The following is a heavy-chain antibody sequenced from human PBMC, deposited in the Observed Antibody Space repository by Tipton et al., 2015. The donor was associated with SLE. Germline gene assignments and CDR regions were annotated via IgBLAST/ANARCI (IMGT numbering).Heavy chain of an antibody. J-gene: IGHJ4*02. Sequence: SLRLSCAASGFTFSHHAFHWVRQSPGKGLEWVAVISFDGTNTFYADSLKGRFTISRDNSKNTLFLQINTLRPDDTAVYYCARARVPLFDYWGQGTLATVSS. CDR3: ARARVPLFDY. CDR2: ISFDGTNT. V-gene: IGHV3-30*14. CDR1: GFTFSHHA. D-gene: IGHD3-10*01.